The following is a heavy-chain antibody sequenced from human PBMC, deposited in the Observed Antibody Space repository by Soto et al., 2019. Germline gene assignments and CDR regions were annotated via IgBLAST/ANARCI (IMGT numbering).Heavy chain of an antibody. V-gene: IGHV3-48*03. CDR2: ISSSGSTI. D-gene: IGHD5-12*01. J-gene: IGHJ6*02. CDR3: ASFLSGYDFGAYYYYYGMDV. CDR1: GFTFSSYE. Sequence: PGGSLRLSCAASGFTFSSYEMNWVRQAPGKGLEWVSYISSSGSTIYYADSVKGRFTISRDNAKNSLYLQMNSLRAEDTAVYYCASFLSGYDFGAYYYYYGMDVWGQGTTVTVSS.